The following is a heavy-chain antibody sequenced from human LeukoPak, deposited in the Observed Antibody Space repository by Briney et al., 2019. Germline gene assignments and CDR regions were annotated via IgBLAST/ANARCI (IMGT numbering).Heavy chain of an antibody. CDR1: GGSISSYY. CDR3: ARDDAFDI. Sequence: PSETLSLTCTVSGGSISSYYRSWIRQPPGKGLEWIGYIYYSGSTNYNPSLKSRVTISVDTSKNQFSLKLSSVTAADTAVYYCARDDAFDIWGQGTMVTVSS. CDR2: IYYSGST. V-gene: IGHV4-59*01. J-gene: IGHJ3*02.